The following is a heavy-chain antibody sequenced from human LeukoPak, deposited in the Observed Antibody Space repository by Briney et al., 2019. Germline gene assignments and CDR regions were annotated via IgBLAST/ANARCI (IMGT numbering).Heavy chain of an antibody. CDR1: GFTFSSYE. Sequence: PGGSLRLSCAASGFTFSSYEMNWVRQAPGKGLEWVSYISSSGSTIYYADSVKGRFTISRDNSKNTLYLQMNSLRAEDTAVYYCAKAVSGSYADLGYFDYWGQGTLVTVSS. CDR2: ISSSGSTI. CDR3: AKAVSGSYADLGYFDY. V-gene: IGHV3-48*03. D-gene: IGHD1-26*01. J-gene: IGHJ4*02.